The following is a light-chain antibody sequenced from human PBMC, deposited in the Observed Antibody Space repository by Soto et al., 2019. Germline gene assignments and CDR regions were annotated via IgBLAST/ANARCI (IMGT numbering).Light chain of an antibody. CDR2: EVN. CDR1: SSDVAFYNH. Sequence: QSALTQPASVSGSPGQSITISCTGTSSDVAFYNHVSWYQQHPGKAPKLLIYEVNNRPSGVSHRFSGSKSGNTASLTISGLQAEDEADYHCCSYAGDNTFVFGTGTKLTVL. V-gene: IGLV2-23*02. J-gene: IGLJ1*01. CDR3: CSYAGDNTFV.